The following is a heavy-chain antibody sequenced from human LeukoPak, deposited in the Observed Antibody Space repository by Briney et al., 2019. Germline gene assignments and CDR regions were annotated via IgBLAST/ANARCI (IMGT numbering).Heavy chain of an antibody. V-gene: IGHV1-2*02. D-gene: IGHD3-22*01. Sequence: ASVKVSCKASGYTFTGYYMHWVRQAPGQGLEWMGWINPNSGGTNYAQKFQGRVTMTRDTSISTAYMELSRLRSDDTAVYYCARGLTYYYDSSGYRAGGYFDYWGQGTLVTVSS. CDR3: ARGLTYYYDSSGYRAGGYFDY. CDR2: INPNSGGT. J-gene: IGHJ4*02. CDR1: GYTFTGYY.